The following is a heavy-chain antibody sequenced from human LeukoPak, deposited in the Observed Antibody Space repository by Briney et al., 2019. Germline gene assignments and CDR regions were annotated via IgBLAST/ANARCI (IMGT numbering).Heavy chain of an antibody. D-gene: IGHD6-13*01. J-gene: IGHJ4*02. Sequence: GGSLRLSCAASGFTFNNYELNWVRQAPGKGLEWVSYISSSGTTIYYADSVKGRFTISRDNAKNSLYLQMDSLRAEDTAAYYCVEESWYSGSWYVGHWGQGTMLTVSS. CDR1: GFTFNNYE. CDR2: ISSSGTTI. V-gene: IGHV3-48*03. CDR3: VEESWYSGSWYVGH.